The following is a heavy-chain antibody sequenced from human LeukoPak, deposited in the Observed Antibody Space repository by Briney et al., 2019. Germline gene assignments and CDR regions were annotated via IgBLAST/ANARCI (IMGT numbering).Heavy chain of an antibody. J-gene: IGHJ3*02. D-gene: IGHD1-26*01. CDR1: GFTFSSYG. CDR3: ARDGLVGVTPYDAFDI. CDR2: IWYDGSNK. V-gene: IGHV3-33*01. Sequence: PGGSPRLSCAASGFTFSSYGMHWVRQAPGKGLEWVAVIWYDGSNKYYADSVKGRFTISRDNSKNTLYLQMNSLRAEDTAVYYCARDGLVGVTPYDAFDIWGQGTMVTVSS.